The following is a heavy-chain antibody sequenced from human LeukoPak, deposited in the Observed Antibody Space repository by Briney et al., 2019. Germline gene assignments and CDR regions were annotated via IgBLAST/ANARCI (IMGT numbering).Heavy chain of an antibody. D-gene: IGHD1-26*01. Sequence: GGSLRLSCAASGFTFDDYGMSWVRQAPGKGPEWVSSITSSSSYIYYADSVKGRFTISRDNAKNSLYLQMDSLRVEDTAVYYCARDPYSGSYGPYYYYYMDVWGKGTTVTISS. CDR2: ITSSSSYI. CDR1: GFTFDDYG. V-gene: IGHV3-21*06. J-gene: IGHJ6*03. CDR3: ARDPYSGSYGPYYYYYMDV.